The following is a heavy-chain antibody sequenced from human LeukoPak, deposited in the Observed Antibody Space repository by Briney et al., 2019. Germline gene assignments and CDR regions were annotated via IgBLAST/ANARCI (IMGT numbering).Heavy chain of an antibody. J-gene: IGHJ4*02. Sequence: SVKVSCKASGGTFSSYAVSWVRQAPGQGLQWMGGIIPIFGTANYAQKLQGRVTMTTDTSTSTAYMELRSLRSDDTAVYYCARVRGILWFGELLKPAPDFDYWGQGTLVTVSS. CDR1: GGTFSSYA. D-gene: IGHD3-10*01. CDR3: ARVRGILWFGELLKPAPDFDY. V-gene: IGHV1-69*05. CDR2: IIPIFGTA.